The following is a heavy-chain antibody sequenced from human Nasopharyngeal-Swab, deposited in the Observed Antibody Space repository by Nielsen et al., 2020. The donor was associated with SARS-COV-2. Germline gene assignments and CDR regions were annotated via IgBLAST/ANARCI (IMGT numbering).Heavy chain of an antibody. D-gene: IGHD3-22*01. CDR3: ARQLTNDSSGYYYEY. J-gene: IGHJ4*02. Sequence: ASVKVSCKASGYSFTRYNIHWVRQAPGQGLEWMGIINPSGGSTTYAQKFQDRVTMTRDTFTSTVYMELTSLRSEDTAMHYCARQLTNDSSGYYYEYWGQGTLVTVSS. CDR2: INPSGGST. CDR1: GYSFTRYN. V-gene: IGHV1-46*01.